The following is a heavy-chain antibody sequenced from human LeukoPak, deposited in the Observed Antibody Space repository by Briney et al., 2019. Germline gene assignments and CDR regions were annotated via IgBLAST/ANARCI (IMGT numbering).Heavy chain of an antibody. D-gene: IGHD5-12*01. CDR2: ISSRGTIT. CDR3: ASPPSGSSPDGDY. CDR1: GFTFSGYY. J-gene: IGHJ4*02. V-gene: IGHV3-11*01. Sequence: GGSLRLPCAAFGFTFSGYYMTWIRQAPGRALERVSYISSRGTITYYADSVKGRFTISRDNAKNSLFLHMNSLRAEDTAVYYCASPPSGSSPDGDYWGQGTLVTVSS.